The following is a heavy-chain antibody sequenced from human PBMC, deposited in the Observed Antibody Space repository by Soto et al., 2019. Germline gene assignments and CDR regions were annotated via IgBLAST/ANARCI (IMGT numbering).Heavy chain of an antibody. J-gene: IGHJ4*02. CDR1: GFTW. D-gene: IGHD4-17*01. Sequence: TGGSLRLSCEASGFTWMHWVRQAPGKGLMWVSRVNSDGTATKYADSVKGRFTVSRDNAKKTVYLQMDSLRAEDTAVYYCASLPRDYEPYWGQGTLVTVSS. CDR2: VNSDGTAT. CDR3: ASLPRDYEPY. V-gene: IGHV3-74*01.